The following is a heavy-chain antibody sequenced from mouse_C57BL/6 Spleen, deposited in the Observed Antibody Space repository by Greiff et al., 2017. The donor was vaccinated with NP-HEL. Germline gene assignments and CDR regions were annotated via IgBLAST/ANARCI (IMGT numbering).Heavy chain of an antibody. CDR1: GYTFTDYY. CDR3: ASSYYSNYEGYAMDY. Sequence: EVQLQQSGPELVKPGASVKISCKASGYTFTDYYMNWVKQSHGKSLEWIGDINPNNGGTSYNQKFKGKATLTVDKSSSTAYMELRSLTSEDSAVYYCASSYYSNYEGYAMDYWGQGTSVTVSS. CDR2: INPNNGGT. J-gene: IGHJ4*01. V-gene: IGHV1-26*01. D-gene: IGHD2-5*01.